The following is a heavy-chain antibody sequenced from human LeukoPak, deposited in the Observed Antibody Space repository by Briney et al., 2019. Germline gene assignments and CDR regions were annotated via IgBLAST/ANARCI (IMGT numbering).Heavy chain of an antibody. CDR2: IYYSGST. V-gene: IGHV4-39*01. J-gene: IGHJ6*03. Sequence: SETLSLTCTVSGGSISSSSYYWGWIRQPPGKGLEWIGSIYYSGSTYYNPSLRSRVTISVDTSKNQFSLKLSSVTAADTAVYYCAAQSPAKGYYYYMDVWGKGTTVTVSS. CDR3: AAQSPAKGYYYYMDV. CDR1: GGSISSSSYY.